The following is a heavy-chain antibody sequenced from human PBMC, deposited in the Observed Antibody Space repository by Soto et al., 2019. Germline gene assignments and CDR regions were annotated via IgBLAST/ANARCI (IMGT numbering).Heavy chain of an antibody. CDR2: IYDSGST. Sequence: QVHLQESGPGLVKPSQPLSLTCTVSGDSTISGSYFWTWIRQRSGKGLEWIGYIYDSGSTSYNPSLASRVSIPADTSNTHFALTLISVTAADTAVYYCARRAGNRRGYPIDYWGQGIPVTVSS. V-gene: IGHV4-31*03. CDR1: GDSTISGSYF. J-gene: IGHJ4*02. CDR3: ARRAGNRRGYPIDY. D-gene: IGHD5-18*01.